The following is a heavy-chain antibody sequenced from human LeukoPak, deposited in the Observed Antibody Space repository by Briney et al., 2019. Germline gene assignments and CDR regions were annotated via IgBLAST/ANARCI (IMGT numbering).Heavy chain of an antibody. CDR3: ARGRPDFRTNFYTFFVDT. Sequence: SETLSLTCTVSAGSISSYYWTWIRQPPGKGLEWIGHIYYSGSTNYNPSLKSRVAISLDTSKNQFSLKLSSVTAADTAIYYCARGRPDFRTNFYTFFVDTWGRGTLVTVSS. J-gene: IGHJ5*02. CDR2: IYYSGST. CDR1: AGSISSYY. D-gene: IGHD3/OR15-3a*01. V-gene: IGHV4-59*01.